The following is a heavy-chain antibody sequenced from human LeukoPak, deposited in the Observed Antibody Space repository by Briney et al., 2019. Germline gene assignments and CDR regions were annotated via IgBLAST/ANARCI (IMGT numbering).Heavy chain of an antibody. CDR1: GGSISSSSYY. J-gene: IGHJ4*02. D-gene: IGHD3-9*01. V-gene: IGHV4-39*07. CDR3: ATSYDILTGDDY. Sequence: SETLSLTCTVSGGSISSSSYYWGWIRQPPGKGLEWIGSIYYSGSTYYNPSLKSRLTISVDTSKNQFSLKLSSVTAADTAVYYCATSYDILTGDDYWGQGTLVTVSS. CDR2: IYYSGST.